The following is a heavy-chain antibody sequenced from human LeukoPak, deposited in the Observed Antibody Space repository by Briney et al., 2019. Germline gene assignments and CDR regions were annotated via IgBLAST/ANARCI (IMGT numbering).Heavy chain of an antibody. CDR3: AKDQCTRASCDGYPGH. Sequence: GGSLRLSCAASGFTFSSYGMHWVRQAPGKGLEWVALIHFDGSPKYSGDSVKGRFTVSRDNSKNTLYLQMNSLRPEDTAVYYCAKDQCTRASCDGYPGHWGQGTLVTVSS. V-gene: IGHV3-30*02. J-gene: IGHJ4*02. CDR1: GFTFSSYG. CDR2: IHFDGSPK. D-gene: IGHD2-2*03.